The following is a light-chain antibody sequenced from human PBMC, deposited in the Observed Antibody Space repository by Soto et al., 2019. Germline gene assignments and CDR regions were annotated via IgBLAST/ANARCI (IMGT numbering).Light chain of an antibody. J-gene: IGKJ4*01. CDR2: DAS. CDR3: QQRSDWPST. CDR1: QSVSSY. Sequence: EIVLTQSPATLSLSPGERATLSCRASQSVSSYLAWYQQKPGQAPRLLIHDASNRATGIPARFSGSGSGTDFTLTISSLEPDDFAVYYCQQRSDWPSTVGGGTKVQIK. V-gene: IGKV3-11*01.